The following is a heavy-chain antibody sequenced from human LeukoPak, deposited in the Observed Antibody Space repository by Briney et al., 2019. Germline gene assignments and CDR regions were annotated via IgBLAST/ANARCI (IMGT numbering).Heavy chain of an antibody. D-gene: IGHD4-17*01. CDR1: GYTFTSYG. J-gene: IGHJ6*02. Sequence: ASVKVSCKASGYTFTSYGISWVRQAPGQGVEWMGWISAYNGNTNYAQKLQGRVTTTTDTSTSTAYMELRSLRSDDTAVYYCARARGLPGATVTSSRYYYYYGMDVWGQGTTVTVSS. V-gene: IGHV1-18*01. CDR3: ARARGLPGATVTSSRYYYYYGMDV. CDR2: ISAYNGNT.